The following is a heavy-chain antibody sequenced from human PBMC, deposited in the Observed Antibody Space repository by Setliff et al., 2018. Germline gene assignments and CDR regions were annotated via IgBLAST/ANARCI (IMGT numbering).Heavy chain of an antibody. J-gene: IGHJ4*02. CDR2: INHSGST. CDR1: GGSFSGYY. Sequence: LSLTCAVYGGSFSGYYWSWIRQPPGKGLEWIGEINHSGSTNYNPSLKSRVTISVDTSKNQFSLKLSSVTAADTAVYYCAKDYRGAHSTNWYAPYYWGQGTLVTVSS. CDR3: AKDYRGAHSTNWYAPYY. V-gene: IGHV4-34*01. D-gene: IGHD6-13*01.